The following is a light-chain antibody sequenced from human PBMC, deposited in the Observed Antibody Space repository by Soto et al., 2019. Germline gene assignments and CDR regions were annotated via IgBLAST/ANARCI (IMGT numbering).Light chain of an antibody. CDR3: SSYTDSSNYV. CDR2: QVT. Sequence: QSVLTHPASGSGSPGQSITISANGTSSDLAIYNYVSWYQQQPGKAPKLMIYQVTNRPSGVSNRFSGSRSGNTASLTISGLQAEDEADYYCSSYTDSSNYVFGTGTKVIVL. V-gene: IGLV2-14*01. J-gene: IGLJ1*01. CDR1: SSDLAIYNY.